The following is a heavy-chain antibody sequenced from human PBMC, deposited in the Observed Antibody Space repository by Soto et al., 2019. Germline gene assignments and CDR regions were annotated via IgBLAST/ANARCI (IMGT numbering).Heavy chain of an antibody. V-gene: IGHV3-30*18. J-gene: IGHJ3*02. CDR3: AKDFNCGGDCYYAFDI. Sequence: GGSLRLSCAASGFTFGSYGMHWVRQAPGKGLEWVAVISYDGSNKYYADSVKGRFTISRDNSKNTLYLQMSSLRAEDTAVYYCAKDFNCGGDCYYAFDIWGQGTMVTVSS. CDR1: GFTFGSYG. D-gene: IGHD2-21*02. CDR2: ISYDGSNK.